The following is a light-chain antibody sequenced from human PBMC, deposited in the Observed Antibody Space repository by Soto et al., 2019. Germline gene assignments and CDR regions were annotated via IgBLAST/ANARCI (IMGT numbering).Light chain of an antibody. J-gene: IGLJ2*01. CDR1: ALPKQY. CDR2: KDS. V-gene: IGLV3-25*03. Sequence: SYELTQPPSVSVSPGQTARITCSGDALPKQYAYWYQQKPGQAPVLVIYKDSERPSGIPERFSGSSSGTTVTLTISGVQAEDEADYYCQLADSSEDVVFGGGTELTVL. CDR3: QLADSSEDVV.